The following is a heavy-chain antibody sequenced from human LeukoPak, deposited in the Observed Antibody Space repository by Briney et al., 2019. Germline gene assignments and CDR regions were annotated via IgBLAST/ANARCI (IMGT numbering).Heavy chain of an antibody. D-gene: IGHD6-19*01. CDR1: GFTFSTSW. CDR3: TGYSSGWYSTDY. J-gene: IGHJ4*02. CDR2: IRSKTFGGTT. V-gene: IGHV3-49*04. Sequence: GGSLRLSCAASGFTFSTSWMSWVRQAPGKGLEWVGFIRSKTFGGTTEYAASVKGRFTISRDDSKSIAYLQMNSLKTEDTAVYYCTGYSSGWYSTDYWGQGTLVTVSS.